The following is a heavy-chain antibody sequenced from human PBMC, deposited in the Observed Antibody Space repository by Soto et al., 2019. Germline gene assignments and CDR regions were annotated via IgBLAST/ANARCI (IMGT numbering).Heavy chain of an antibody. CDR1: GGSISSSSYY. Sequence: SETLSLTCTVSGGSISSSSYYWGWIRRPPGKGLEWIGSIYYSGSTYYNPSLKSRVTISVDTSKNQFSLKLSSVTAADTAVYYCARLFSSRVNPWFDPWGQGTLVTVSS. J-gene: IGHJ5*02. V-gene: IGHV4-39*01. D-gene: IGHD3-10*01. CDR2: IYYSGST. CDR3: ARLFSSRVNPWFDP.